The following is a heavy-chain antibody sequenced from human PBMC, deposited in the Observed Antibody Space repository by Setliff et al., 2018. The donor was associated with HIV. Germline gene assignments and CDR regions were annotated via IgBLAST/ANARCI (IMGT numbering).Heavy chain of an antibody. CDR1: RFDFNNYW. V-gene: IGHV3-7*01. D-gene: IGHD2-15*01. CDR2: IGQDGSEK. J-gene: IGHJ4*02. Sequence: GGSLRLSCAASRFDFNNYWMCWVRQAPGKGLEWVANIGQDGSEKNYVDSVKGRFTISRDNAKNSMDLQMNSLRAEDTAVYYCAYCSGGSCYSPFDYWGQGTLVTVSS. CDR3: AYCSGGSCYSPFDY.